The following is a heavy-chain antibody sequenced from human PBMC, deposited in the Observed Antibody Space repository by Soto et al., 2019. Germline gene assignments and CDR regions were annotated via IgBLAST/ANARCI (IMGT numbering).Heavy chain of an antibody. CDR1: GYTLTELS. Sequence: GASVKVSCKVSGYTLTELSMHWVRQAPGKGLEWMGGFDPEDGETIYAQKFQGRVTMTEDTSTDTAYMELSSLRSEDTAVYYCATGTGITMVRGVITDYWRQGTLVTVSS. CDR3: ATGTGITMVRGVITDY. CDR2: FDPEDGET. D-gene: IGHD3-10*01. J-gene: IGHJ4*02. V-gene: IGHV1-24*01.